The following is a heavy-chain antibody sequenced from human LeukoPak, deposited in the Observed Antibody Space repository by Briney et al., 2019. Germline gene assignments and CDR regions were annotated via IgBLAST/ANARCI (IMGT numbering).Heavy chain of an antibody. Sequence: PSETLSLTCDVCGGSFSGYYWTWIRQPPGKGLEWIGEINHSGRTNYNPSLKSRVTISVDTSQKQLFLKLTSVTAADTAMYYCAIPSPNCSGGSCYAYWGQGTLVTVSS. V-gene: IGHV4-34*01. CDR3: AIPSPNCSGGSCYAY. CDR1: GGSFSGYY. D-gene: IGHD2-15*01. CDR2: INHSGRT. J-gene: IGHJ4*02.